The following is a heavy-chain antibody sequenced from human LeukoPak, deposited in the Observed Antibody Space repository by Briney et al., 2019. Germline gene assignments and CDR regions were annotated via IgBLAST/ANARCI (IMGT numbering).Heavy chain of an antibody. CDR1: GYSISSGYY. Sequence: PSETLSLTCTVSGYSISSGYYWAWIRQPPGKGLQWIGNIYHSGNTYYNPSLKSRVSISVDTSKNQFSLRLTSVTAADTAVYYCARRGRSITMVRGVTRGAFDIWGQGTMVTVSS. D-gene: IGHD3-10*01. J-gene: IGHJ3*02. CDR2: IYHSGNT. CDR3: ARRGRSITMVRGVTRGAFDI. V-gene: IGHV4-38-2*02.